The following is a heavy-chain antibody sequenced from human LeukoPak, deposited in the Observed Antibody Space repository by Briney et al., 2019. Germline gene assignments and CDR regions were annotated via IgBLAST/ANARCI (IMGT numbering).Heavy chain of an antibody. J-gene: IGHJ5*02. CDR1: GYTFTSYG. CDR2: ISAYNGNT. D-gene: IGHD3-3*01. Sequence: ASVKVSCKASGYTFTSYGISWVRQAPGQGLEWMGWISAYNGNTNYAQKLQGRVTMTTDTSTSTAYMELRSLRSDDTAVYYCARGGITIFGVVIKFNWFDPWGQGTLVTVSS. CDR3: ARGGITIFGVVIKFNWFDP. V-gene: IGHV1-18*01.